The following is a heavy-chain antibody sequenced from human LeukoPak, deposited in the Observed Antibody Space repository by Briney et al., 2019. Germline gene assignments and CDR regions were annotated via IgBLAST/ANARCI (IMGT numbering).Heavy chain of an antibody. D-gene: IGHD3-22*01. Sequence: PGGSLRLSCAASGFTFSTYWMHWVRQAPGKGQVGVAQINSDGSSTSYADSVKGRFTISRDNAKNTLYLQMINLRAEDTAVYYCGSLTVVAKDHWGQGTLVTVSS. V-gene: IGHV3-74*01. CDR1: GFTFSTYW. J-gene: IGHJ4*02. CDR2: INSDGSST. CDR3: GSLTVVAKDH.